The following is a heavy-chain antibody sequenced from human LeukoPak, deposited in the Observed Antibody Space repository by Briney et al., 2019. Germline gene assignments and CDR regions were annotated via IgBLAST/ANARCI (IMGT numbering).Heavy chain of an antibody. CDR3: ARGGDCTNGVCYKNWFDP. J-gene: IGHJ5*02. Sequence: SETLSLTCAVYGGSFSGYYWSWIRQPPGKGLEWIGEINHSGSTNYNPSLKSRVTISVDTSKNQFSLKLSPVTAADTAVYYCARGGDCTNGVCYKNWFDPWGQGTLVTVSS. D-gene: IGHD2-8*01. V-gene: IGHV4-34*01. CDR2: INHSGST. CDR1: GGSFSGYY.